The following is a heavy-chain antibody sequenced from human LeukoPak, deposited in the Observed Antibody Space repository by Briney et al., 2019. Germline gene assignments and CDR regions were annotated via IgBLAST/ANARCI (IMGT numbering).Heavy chain of an antibody. CDR1: GFIFISYW. CDR3: AREGDSRWGELSP. J-gene: IGHJ1*01. D-gene: IGHD3-16*02. CDR2: ICYDGSEQ. V-gene: IGHV3-33*08. Sequence: GGSVRLSCVASGFIFISYWMTWVGQAPGKGLEWVAVICYDGSEQYYADSVKGRFIISRDNSKSTSALQMNSLRAEDTAVYYCAREGDSRWGELSPWGQGTLVTVSA.